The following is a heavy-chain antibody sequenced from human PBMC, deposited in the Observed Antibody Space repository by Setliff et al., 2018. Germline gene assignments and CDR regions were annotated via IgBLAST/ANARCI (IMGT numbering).Heavy chain of an antibody. CDR1: GFNFMNYG. CDR3: ARLALTGYDSSGYYYALEYYYYMDV. CDR2: VNWNGGST. Sequence: GGSLRLSCAASGFNFMNYGMSWVRQAPGKGLEWVSGVNWNGGSTGYADSVKGRFTISRDNAKNSLYLQMNSLRAEDTAVYYCARLALTGYDSSGYYYALEYYYYMDVWGKGTTVTVSS. D-gene: IGHD3-22*01. V-gene: IGHV3-20*04. J-gene: IGHJ6*03.